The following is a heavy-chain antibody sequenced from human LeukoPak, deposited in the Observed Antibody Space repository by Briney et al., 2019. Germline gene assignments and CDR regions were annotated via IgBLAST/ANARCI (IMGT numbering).Heavy chain of an antibody. CDR1: GFTFSSYW. CDR3: ARVRAARVRAADY. J-gene: IGHJ4*02. D-gene: IGHD6-6*01. Sequence: GGSLRLSCAASGFTFSSYWMSWVRQAPGKGLEWVANIKQDGSEKYYVDSVKGRFTISRDNAKNSLYLQMNSLRAEDTAVYYCARVRAARVRAADYWGQGTLVTVSS. CDR2: IKQDGSEK. V-gene: IGHV3-7*01.